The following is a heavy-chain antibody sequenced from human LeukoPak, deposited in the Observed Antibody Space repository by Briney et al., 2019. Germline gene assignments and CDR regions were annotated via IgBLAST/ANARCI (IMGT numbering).Heavy chain of an antibody. Sequence: GASVKVSCKASGYTFTSYDINWVRQATGQGLEWMGWMNPNSGNTGYAQKFQGRVTITADESTSTAYMELSSLRSEDTAVYYCASPKLKYYYDSSGYYLFEYWGQGTLVTVSS. D-gene: IGHD3-22*01. V-gene: IGHV1-8*03. CDR3: ASPKLKYYYDSSGYYLFEY. J-gene: IGHJ4*02. CDR2: MNPNSGNT. CDR1: GYTFTSYD.